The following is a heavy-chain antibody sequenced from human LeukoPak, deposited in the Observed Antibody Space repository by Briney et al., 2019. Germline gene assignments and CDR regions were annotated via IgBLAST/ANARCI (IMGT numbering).Heavy chain of an antibody. V-gene: IGHV4-59*08. Sequence: PSETLSLTCTVSGGSISSYYWSWIRQPPGKGLEWIGYIYYSGSTNYNPSLKSRVTISVDTSKNQFSLKLSSVTAADTAVYYCARRGDSGYGESDYWGQGTLVTVSS. CDR1: GGSISSYY. CDR2: IYYSGST. J-gene: IGHJ4*02. CDR3: ARRGDSGYGESDY. D-gene: IGHD5-12*01.